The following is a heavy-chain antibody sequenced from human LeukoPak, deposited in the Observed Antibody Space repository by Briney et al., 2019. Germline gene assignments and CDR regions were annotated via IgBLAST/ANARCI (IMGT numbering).Heavy chain of an antibody. D-gene: IGHD3-22*01. Sequence: GGSLRLSCAASGFTFSSYAMSWVRQAPGKGLEWVSAISGSGGSTYYADSVKGRFTISRDNSKNTLYLQMNSLRAEDTAVYYCAKTARGGYYDSSGRSDAFDIWGQGTMVTVSS. J-gene: IGHJ3*02. CDR3: AKTARGGYYDSSGRSDAFDI. V-gene: IGHV3-23*01. CDR1: GFTFSSYA. CDR2: ISGSGGST.